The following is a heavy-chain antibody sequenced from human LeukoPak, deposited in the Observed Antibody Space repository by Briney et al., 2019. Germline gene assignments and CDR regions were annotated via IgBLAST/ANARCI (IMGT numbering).Heavy chain of an antibody. J-gene: IGHJ4*02. Sequence: HAGGSLRLSCAASGFTFSSYGMHWVRQAPGKGLEWVAFIRYDGSNKYYADSVKGRFTISRDNSKNTLYLQMNSLRAEDTAVYYCARTATVTPPLGYWGQGTLVTDSP. CDR1: GFTFSSYG. CDR3: ARTATVTPPLGY. V-gene: IGHV3-30*02. D-gene: IGHD4-17*01. CDR2: IRYDGSNK.